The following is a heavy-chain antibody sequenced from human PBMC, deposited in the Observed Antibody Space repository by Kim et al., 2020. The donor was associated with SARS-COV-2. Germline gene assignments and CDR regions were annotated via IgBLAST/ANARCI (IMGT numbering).Heavy chain of an antibody. Sequence: GGSLRLSCAASGFTFSRFVMHWVRQAPGKGLEYVSAINSDGGSTYYANSVKGRFTVSRDNSKNTLYLQMGSLGADDMAVYYCARDSCGGGGDYCYRYFQHWGQGTLVTVSS. CDR1: GFTFSRFV. D-gene: IGHD2-21*01. CDR3: ARDSCGGGGDYCYRYFQH. CDR2: INSDGGST. J-gene: IGHJ1*01. V-gene: IGHV3-64*01.